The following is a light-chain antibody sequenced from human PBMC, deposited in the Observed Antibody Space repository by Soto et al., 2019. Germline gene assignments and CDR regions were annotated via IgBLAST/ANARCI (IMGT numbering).Light chain of an antibody. V-gene: IGLV2-8*01. CDR2: EVT. CDR3: QLWDNISDHVV. CDR1: SSDVGDNY. J-gene: IGLJ2*01. Sequence: QSALAQPPSASGSPGQSVTISCTGTSSDVGDNYVSWYQQHLGKAPKLIIYEVTLRPSGVPDRFSGSKSGNTASLTVSGLQADDEADYYCQLWDNISDHVVFGGGTKLTVL.